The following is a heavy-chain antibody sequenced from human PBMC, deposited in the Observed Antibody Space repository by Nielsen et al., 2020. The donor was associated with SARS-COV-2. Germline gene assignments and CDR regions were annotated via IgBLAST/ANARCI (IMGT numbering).Heavy chain of an antibody. CDR2: IIPIFGTA. J-gene: IGHJ4*02. V-gene: IGHV1-69*13. D-gene: IGHD3-10*01. CDR3: ARMGVRGVIMKPPDY. Sequence: SVKVSCKASGGTFSSYAISWVRQAPGQGLEWMGGIIPIFGTANYAQKFQGRVTITADESTSTDYMELSGLRSEDTAVYYCARMGVRGVIMKPPDYWGQGTLVTVSS. CDR1: GGTFSSYA.